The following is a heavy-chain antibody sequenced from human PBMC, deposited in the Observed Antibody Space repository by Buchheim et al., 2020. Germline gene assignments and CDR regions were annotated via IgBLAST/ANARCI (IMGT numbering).Heavy chain of an antibody. D-gene: IGHD3-22*01. Sequence: QIPLKESGPTLVKPTQTLTLTCTFSGFSLSTSGVGVGWIRQPPGKALEWLALIYWDDDKRYSPSLKSRLTITKDTPKNQVVLTMTNMDPVDTATYYCAHRPGRGVYYYDSSGYLFDYWGQGTL. CDR3: AHRPGRGVYYYDSSGYLFDY. J-gene: IGHJ4*02. V-gene: IGHV2-5*02. CDR1: GFSLSTSGVG. CDR2: IYWDDDK.